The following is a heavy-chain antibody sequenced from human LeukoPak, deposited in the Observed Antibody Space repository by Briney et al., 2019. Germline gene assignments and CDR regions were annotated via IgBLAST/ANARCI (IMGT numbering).Heavy chain of an antibody. J-gene: IGHJ4*02. Sequence: GGSLRLSCAASGFTFSSYAMSWVRQAPGKGLEWVSAISGSGGSTYYADSVKGRFTISRDNSKNTLYLQMNSLRAEDTAVYYCAKDPTYYRPVNHDIVVVPAAIDYWGQGTLVTVSS. D-gene: IGHD2-2*01. CDR3: AKDPTYYRPVNHDIVVVPAAIDY. CDR2: ISGSGGST. V-gene: IGHV3-23*01. CDR1: GFTFSSYA.